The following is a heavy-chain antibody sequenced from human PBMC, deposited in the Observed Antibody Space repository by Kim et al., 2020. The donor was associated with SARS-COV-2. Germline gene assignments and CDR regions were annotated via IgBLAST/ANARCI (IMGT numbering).Heavy chain of an antibody. CDR1: GYTFTSYG. D-gene: IGHD3-10*01. J-gene: IGHJ5*02. CDR2: ISAYNGNT. V-gene: IGHV1-18*04. Sequence: ASVKVSCKASGYTFTSYGISWVRQAPGQGLEWMGWISAYNGNTNYAQKLQGRVTMTTDTSTSTAYIELRSLRSDDTAVYYCARDLTTYYYGSGSYPGENWFDPWGQGTLVTVSS. CDR3: ARDLTTYYYGSGSYPGENWFDP.